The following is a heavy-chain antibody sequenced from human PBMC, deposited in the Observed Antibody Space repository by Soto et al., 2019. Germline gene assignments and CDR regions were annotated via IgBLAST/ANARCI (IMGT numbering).Heavy chain of an antibody. D-gene: IGHD1-1*01. J-gene: IGHJ4*02. CDR1: GFSFSGYA. Sequence: LRLSCAASGFSFSGYAMSWVRQAPGKGLEWVSSITASGDSTYYADSVKGRFTISRDNSKNILYLQLNILRVDDTALYYCVEPGAYWTRWGQGTLVTVSS. CDR2: ITASGDST. V-gene: IGHV3-23*01. CDR3: VEPGAYWTR.